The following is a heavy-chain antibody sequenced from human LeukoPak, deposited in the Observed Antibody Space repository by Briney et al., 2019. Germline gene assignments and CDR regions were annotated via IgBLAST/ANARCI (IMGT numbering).Heavy chain of an antibody. Sequence: GGSLRLSCAASGFAFSTYSMNWVRQAPGKGLEWVSSITSSSTYIYYADSMKGRFTISRDNAKNSLYLQMSSLRAEDTAVYYCANYMDVWGKGTTVTISS. V-gene: IGHV3-21*01. J-gene: IGHJ6*03. CDR2: ITSSSTYI. CDR3: ANYMDV. CDR1: GFAFSTYS.